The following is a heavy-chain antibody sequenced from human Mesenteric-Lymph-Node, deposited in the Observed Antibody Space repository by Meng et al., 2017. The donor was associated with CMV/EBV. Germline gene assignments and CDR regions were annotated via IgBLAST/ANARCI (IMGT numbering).Heavy chain of an antibody. CDR1: GFTVSSNH. D-gene: IGHD6-13*01. J-gene: IGHJ4*02. CDR3: AILATAASDDY. Sequence: GESLKISCAASGFTVSSNHMNWVRQAPGRGLEWVSSISRSSTYIYYADSVKGRFTVSRDNAKNALYLQMNSLRAEDTAVYYCAILATAASDDYWGQGTLVTVSS. V-gene: IGHV3-21*06. CDR2: ISRSSTYI.